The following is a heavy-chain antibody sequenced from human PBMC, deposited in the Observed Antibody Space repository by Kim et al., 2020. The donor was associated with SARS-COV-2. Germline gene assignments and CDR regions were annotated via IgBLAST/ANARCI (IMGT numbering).Heavy chain of an antibody. CDR1: GFTFSSYW. CDR3: ARVSAAAGWGYYYYYGRDG. J-gene: IGHJ6*02. Sequence: GGSLRLSCAASGFTFSSYWMSWVRQAPGKGLEWVANIKQDGSEKYYVDSVKGRFTISRDNAKNSLYLQMNSLRAEDTAVYYCARVSAAAGWGYYYYYGRDGWGQGTTVTVSS. V-gene: IGHV3-7*03. CDR2: IKQDGSEK. D-gene: IGHD6-13*01.